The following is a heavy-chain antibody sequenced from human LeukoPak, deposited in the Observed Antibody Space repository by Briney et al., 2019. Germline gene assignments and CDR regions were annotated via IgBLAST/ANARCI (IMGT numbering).Heavy chain of an antibody. D-gene: IGHD4-17*01. Sequence: ASVKVSCKASGGTFSSYAISWVRQAPGQGLEWMGGIIPIFGTANYAQKFQGRVTITADKSTSTAYMELSSLRSEDTAVYYCASTGTVSRNYYYYMDVWGKGTTVTISS. CDR3: ASTGTVSRNYYYYMDV. V-gene: IGHV1-69*06. CDR2: IIPIFGTA. J-gene: IGHJ6*03. CDR1: GGTFSSYA.